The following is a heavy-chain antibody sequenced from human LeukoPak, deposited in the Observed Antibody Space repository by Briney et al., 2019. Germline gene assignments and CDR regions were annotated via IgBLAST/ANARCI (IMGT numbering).Heavy chain of an antibody. J-gene: IGHJ3*01. CDR2: INTYNGNT. CDR3: ARDRSEHYDRSAYSWNDAFDL. CDR1: DSTFITYG. V-gene: IGHV1-18*01. Sequence: ASVKVSCKASDSTFITYGLSWVRLAPGQGLEWMGWINTYNGNTNYAQKLQGRVTITTDTSTNTAYMELRSLRSDDTAVYYCARDRSEHYDRSAYSWNDAFDLWGQGTMVTVSS. D-gene: IGHD3-22*01.